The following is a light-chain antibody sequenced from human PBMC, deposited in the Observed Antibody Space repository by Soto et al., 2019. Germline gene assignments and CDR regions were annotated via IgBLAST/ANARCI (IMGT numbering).Light chain of an antibody. CDR2: DVS. CDR3: CSYAGSYTFYV. J-gene: IGLJ1*01. Sequence: SVLTQPPSGSGAPGQAVTLSCPGTSRDVGGYNYVSWYQQHPGKAPRLMIYDVSKRPSGVPDRFSGSKSGNTASLTISGLQAEDGADYYCCSYAGSYTFYVFGIGPKVTVL. CDR1: SRDVGGYNY. V-gene: IGLV2-11*01.